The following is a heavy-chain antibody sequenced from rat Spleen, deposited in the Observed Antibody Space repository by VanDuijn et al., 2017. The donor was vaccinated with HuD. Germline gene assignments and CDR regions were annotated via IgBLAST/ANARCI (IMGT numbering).Heavy chain of an antibody. J-gene: IGHJ2*01. CDR1: GFNFNDYW. CDR2: INKDSRTI. D-gene: IGHD4-3*01. CDR3: VRERFGVEG. Sequence: EVKLVESGGGLVQPGRSLKLSCAASGFNFNDYWMGWVRQAPGQGLEWIGEINKDSRTIKYSPSLKDKFTVSRDNAQNTLYLQMSKLGSEDTAIYYCVRERFGVEGWVQGVMVTVSS. V-gene: IGHV4-2*01.